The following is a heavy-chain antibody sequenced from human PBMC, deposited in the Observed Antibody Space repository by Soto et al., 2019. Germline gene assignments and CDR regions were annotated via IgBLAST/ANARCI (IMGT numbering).Heavy chain of an antibody. Sequence: QVQLVQSGTEVKKPGASVKVSCKASEYTFTSYAMHWVRQAPGQRLEWMGWINAGNGNTKYSQKFQGRVTITRDTSASTAYMELSSLRSADTAVYYCARGPGGPDGPGDYWGQGTLVTVSS. CDR1: EYTFTSYA. V-gene: IGHV1-3*01. CDR2: INAGNGNT. D-gene: IGHD2-15*01. CDR3: ARGPGGPDGPGDY. J-gene: IGHJ4*02.